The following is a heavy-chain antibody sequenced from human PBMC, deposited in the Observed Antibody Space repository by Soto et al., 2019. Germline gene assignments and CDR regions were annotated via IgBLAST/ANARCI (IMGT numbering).Heavy chain of an antibody. CDR3: ARDKPFSAGY. CDR2: INPSGGGT. CDR1: GYTFLDFY. J-gene: IGHJ4*02. D-gene: IGHD3-3*02. Sequence: QVQLVQSGTEVKKPGASVKLSCKASGYTFLDFYIHWVRQAPGQGLEWMGFINPSGGGTTYAQQFQGRITMTRDTSTSTVYMELISLRSEDTAIYYCARDKPFSAGYWGQGTLVT. V-gene: IGHV1-46*01.